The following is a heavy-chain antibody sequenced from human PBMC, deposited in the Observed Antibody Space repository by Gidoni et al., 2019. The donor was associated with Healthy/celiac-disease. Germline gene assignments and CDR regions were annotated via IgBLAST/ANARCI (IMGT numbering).Heavy chain of an antibody. J-gene: IGHJ3*02. V-gene: IGHV4-59*01. CDR2: IYYSGST. CDR1: VGSISSYY. D-gene: IGHD3-16*01. CDR3: AREGPRGEPDAFDI. Sequence: QVQLQESGPGLVKPSETLSLTCTVSVGSISSYYWSWIRQPPGKGLEWIGYIYYSGSTNYNPSLKSRVTISVDTSKNQFSLKLSSVTAADTAVYYCAREGPRGEPDAFDIWGQGTMVTVSS.